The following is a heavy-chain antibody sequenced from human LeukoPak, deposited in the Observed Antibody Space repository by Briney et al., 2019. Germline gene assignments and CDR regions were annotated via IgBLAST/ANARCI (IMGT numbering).Heavy chain of an antibody. V-gene: IGHV3-7*01. CDR1: GFIFSSFW. Sequence: AGGSLRLSCTASGFIFSSFWMAWVRQAPGKGLEWVANIKPDGSLQFYGDSVKGRFTISRDNAKNLLYLQMNNLRAEDTALYYCATSYDSSGCDWGQGTLVTVSS. D-gene: IGHD3-22*01. CDR2: IKPDGSLQ. CDR3: ATSYDSSGCD. J-gene: IGHJ4*02.